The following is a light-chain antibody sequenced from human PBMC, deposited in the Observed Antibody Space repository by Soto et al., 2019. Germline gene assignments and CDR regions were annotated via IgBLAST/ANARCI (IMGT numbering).Light chain of an antibody. V-gene: IGKV3-11*01. Sequence: IVITQSPATLSLSPGERATLSCRASQSVSSYLAWYQQKPGQAPRLLIYDASNRATGIPARFSGSGSGTDFTLTISSLETEDFAVYYCQHRSNWPLTFGGGTKVDIK. CDR3: QHRSNWPLT. J-gene: IGKJ4*01. CDR2: DAS. CDR1: QSVSSY.